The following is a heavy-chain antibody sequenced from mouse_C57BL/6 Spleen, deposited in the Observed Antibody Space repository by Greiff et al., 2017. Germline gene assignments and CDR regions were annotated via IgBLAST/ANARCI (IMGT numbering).Heavy chain of an antibody. Sequence: VQVVESGAELVRPGASVTLSCKASGYTFTDYEMHWVKQTPVHGLEWIGAIDPETGGTAYNQKFKGKAILTADKSSSTAYMELRSLTSEDSAVYYCTRSGYYPYFDDWGQGTTLTVSS. V-gene: IGHV1-15*01. D-gene: IGHD2-3*01. CDR3: TRSGYYPYFDD. CDR2: IDPETGGT. CDR1: GYTFTDYE. J-gene: IGHJ2*01.